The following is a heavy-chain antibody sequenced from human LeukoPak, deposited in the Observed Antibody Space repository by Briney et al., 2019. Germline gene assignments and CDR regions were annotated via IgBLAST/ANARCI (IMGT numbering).Heavy chain of an antibody. Sequence: ASVKVSCKASGYTFTGYYILSVRQAPGQGLDWMGWINPNSGGTNYAQNFQGRVTMTRDTSISTAYMELYRLLSPDTAVYYCARERRDLAPYYYYVVVSGQGTTVTVSS. CDR3: ARERRDLAPYYYYVVV. CDR1: GYTFTGYY. V-gene: IGHV1-2*02. CDR2: INPNSGGT. J-gene: IGHJ6*03.